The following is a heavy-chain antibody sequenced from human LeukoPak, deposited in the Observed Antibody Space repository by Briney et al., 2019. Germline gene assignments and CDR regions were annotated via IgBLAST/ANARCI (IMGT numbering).Heavy chain of an antibody. CDR2: INPDGSNK. V-gene: IGHV3-30*02. J-gene: IGHJ4*02. CDR1: GLTFSSSW. CDR3: AKTPDSSGYDYYFDY. D-gene: IGHD3-22*01. Sequence: PGGSLRLSCAVSGLTFSSSWMDWVRQAPGKGLEWVASINPDGSNKYYADSVKGRFTISRDNSKNTLYLQMNSLRAEDTAVYYCAKTPDSSGYDYYFDYWGQGTLVTVSS.